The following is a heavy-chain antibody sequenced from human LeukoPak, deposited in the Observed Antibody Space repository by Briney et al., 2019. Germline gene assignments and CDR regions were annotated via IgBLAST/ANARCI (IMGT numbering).Heavy chain of an antibody. CDR2: IYYSGST. J-gene: IGHJ1*01. Sequence: ASETLSLTCTVSGDSISSYYWSWIRQPPGKGLEWIGYIYYSGSTNYNPSLKSRVTISVDTSQNQFSLKLSSVTAADTAVYYCASSGWSLIYFQHWGQGTLVTVSS. CDR1: GDSISSYY. CDR3: ASSGWSLIYFQH. D-gene: IGHD6-19*01. V-gene: IGHV4-59*01.